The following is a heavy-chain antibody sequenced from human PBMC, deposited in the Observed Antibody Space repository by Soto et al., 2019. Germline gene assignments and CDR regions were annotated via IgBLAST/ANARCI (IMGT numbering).Heavy chain of an antibody. Sequence: SLRPSCAASGFTFSSYAMQWVRQAPGKGLEWVAVISYDGSNKYYADSVKGRFTISRDNSKNTLYLQMNSLRAEDTAVYYCARGSTDDYYYGMDVWGQGTTVTVSS. CDR1: GFTFSSYA. J-gene: IGHJ6*02. CDR2: ISYDGSNK. V-gene: IGHV3-30-3*01. CDR3: ARGSTDDYYYGMDV.